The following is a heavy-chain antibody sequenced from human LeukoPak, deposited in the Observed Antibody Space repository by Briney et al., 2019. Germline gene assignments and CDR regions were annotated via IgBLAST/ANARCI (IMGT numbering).Heavy chain of an antibody. CDR3: ARGRVSSSTWYSTYYYYFYMDV. J-gene: IGHJ6*03. CDR1: GGSINYYY. V-gene: IGHV4-59*01. CDR2: VDHTGST. D-gene: IGHD1-1*01. Sequence: PSETLSLTCTVSGGSINYYYWTWIRQPPGKGLEWIGYVDHTGSTNFNPSLNGRVSISRDTTKNLFSLRLRSVTAADTAVYFCARGRVSSSTWYSTYYYYFYMDVWGKGTTVTVSS.